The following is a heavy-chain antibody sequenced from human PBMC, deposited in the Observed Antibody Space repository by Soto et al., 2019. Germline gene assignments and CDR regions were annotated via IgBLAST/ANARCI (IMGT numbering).Heavy chain of an antibody. CDR3: ARVRVIRGVIPSHFGL. CDR1: GGTFNSYG. J-gene: IGHJ4*02. Sequence: QAHLAQSGAEVKRPGSSVTVSCKASGGTFNSYGISWVRQAPGQGLDWMGVIIPLYGTVNYAQKFQGRVSITAAKSTSTAYTDLNSLRSDDTAVYSCARVRVIRGVIPSHFGLWGQGTLVTVSS. V-gene: IGHV1-69*06. CDR2: IIPLYGTV. D-gene: IGHD3-10*01.